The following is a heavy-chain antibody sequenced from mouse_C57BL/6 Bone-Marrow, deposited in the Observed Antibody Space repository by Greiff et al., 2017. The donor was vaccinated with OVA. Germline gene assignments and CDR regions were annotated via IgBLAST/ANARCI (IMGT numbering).Heavy chain of an antibody. V-gene: IGHV5-4*01. J-gene: IGHJ1*03. Sequence: EVQGVESGGGLVKPGGSLKLSCAASGFTFSSYAMSWVRQTPEKRLEWVATISDGGSYTYYPDNVKGRFTISRDNAKNHLYLQMSHLKSEDTAMYYCARDPYGDWYFDVWGTGTTVTVSS. CDR3: ARDPYGDWYFDV. CDR1: GFTFSSYA. D-gene: IGHD1-1*01. CDR2: ISDGGSYT.